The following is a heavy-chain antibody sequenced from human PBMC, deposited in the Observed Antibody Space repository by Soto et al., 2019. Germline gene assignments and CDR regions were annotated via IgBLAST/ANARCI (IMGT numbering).Heavy chain of an antibody. V-gene: IGHV1-3*01. J-gene: IGHJ4*02. CDR2: INVGNGNT. Sequence: ASVNVSCKASGYTLTDYAIHWVRQAPGQGLEWMGWINVGNGNTGYSRKFQGRVTNARDMSASTAYIEVTSLTSEDTAIYYCAREGAHYTPLDHWGQGTLVTVSS. CDR3: AREGAHYTPLDH. CDR1: GYTLTDYA. D-gene: IGHD2-15*01.